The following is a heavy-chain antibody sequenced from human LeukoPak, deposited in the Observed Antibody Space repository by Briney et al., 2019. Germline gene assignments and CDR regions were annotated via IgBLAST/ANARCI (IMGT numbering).Heavy chain of an antibody. CDR2: IFYSGRN. CDR1: GFTFSDRD. Sequence: GSLRLSCAASGFTFSDRDMDWVRQAPGKGLEWIGNIFYSGRNNYNPSLRSRVTMSVDTSKNQFSLSLSSVTAADTAVYYCARVNDRGSWLDYWGQGTLVTVSS. D-gene: IGHD3-16*01. CDR3: ARVNDRGSWLDY. J-gene: IGHJ4*02. V-gene: IGHV4-59*11.